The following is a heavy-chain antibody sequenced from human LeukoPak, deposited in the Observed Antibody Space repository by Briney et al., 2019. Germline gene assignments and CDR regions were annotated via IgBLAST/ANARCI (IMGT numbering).Heavy chain of an antibody. V-gene: IGHV4-34*01. D-gene: IGHD1-14*01. CDR3: ASGIESTKFDY. Sequence: SETLSLTCAVYGGSFSGYYWSWIRQPSGKGLEWIGEINHSGSTNYNPSLKSRVTISVDTSKNQFSLKLSSVTAADTAVYYCASGIESTKFDYWGQGTLVTVSS. J-gene: IGHJ4*02. CDR2: INHSGST. CDR1: GGSFSGYY.